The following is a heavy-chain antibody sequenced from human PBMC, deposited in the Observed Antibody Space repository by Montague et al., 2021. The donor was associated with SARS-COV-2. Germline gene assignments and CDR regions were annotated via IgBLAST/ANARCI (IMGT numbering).Heavy chain of an antibody. CDR3: ARREWDTKESPGFDY. D-gene: IGHD1-26*01. Sequence: PALVKPTQTLTLTCTFSGFSLSTSGVGVAWIRQPPGKALEWLALIYWDDDKHYSPSLKSRLTISKDTSKNQVVLTMTNMDPADTGTYYCARREWDTKESPGFDYWGQGTLVTVSS. CDR2: IYWDDDK. J-gene: IGHJ4*02. V-gene: IGHV2-5*02. CDR1: GFSLSTSGVG.